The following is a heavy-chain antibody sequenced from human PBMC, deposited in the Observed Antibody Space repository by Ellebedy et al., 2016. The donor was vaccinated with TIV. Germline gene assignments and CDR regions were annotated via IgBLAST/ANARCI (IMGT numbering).Heavy chain of an antibody. V-gene: IGHV4-59*01. Sequence: SETLSLTCTVSGGSISSYYWSWIRQPPGKGLEWIGYIYYSGSTNYNPSLKSRVTISVDTSKNQFSLRLTSVTAADTAVYYCARGDGVLPNWFDPWGQGTLVTVSS. CDR3: ARGDGVLPNWFDP. CDR1: GGSISSYY. D-gene: IGHD1-14*01. J-gene: IGHJ5*02. CDR2: IYYSGST.